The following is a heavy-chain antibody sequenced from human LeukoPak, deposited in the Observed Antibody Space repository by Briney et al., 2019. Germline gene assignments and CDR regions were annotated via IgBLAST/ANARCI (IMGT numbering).Heavy chain of an antibody. CDR1: GGSISSYY. J-gene: IGHJ4*02. CDR3: ARGGDGSQGAFGY. CDR2: IYYSGST. D-gene: IGHD5-24*01. V-gene: IGHV4-59*01. Sequence: SETLSLTCTGSGGSISSYYWSWIRQPPGTGLEWIGYIYYSGSTNYNPSLKSRITISVDTSKNQFSLKLSSVTAADTAVYYCARGGDGSQGAFGYWGQGTLVTVSS.